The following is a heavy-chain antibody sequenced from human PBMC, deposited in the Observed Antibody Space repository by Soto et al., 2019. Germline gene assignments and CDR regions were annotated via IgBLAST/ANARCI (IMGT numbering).Heavy chain of an antibody. CDR1: GGSFSGYY. D-gene: IGHD6-6*01. Sequence: PSETLSLTCAVYGGSFSGYYWSWIRQPPGKGLEWIGEINHSGITNYNPSLKSRVTISVDTSKNQFSLKLSSVTAADTAVYYCARGLVIIAARRGWFDPWGPGPLLTVSS. V-gene: IGHV4-34*01. CDR3: ARGLVIIAARRGWFDP. CDR2: INHSGIT. J-gene: IGHJ5*02.